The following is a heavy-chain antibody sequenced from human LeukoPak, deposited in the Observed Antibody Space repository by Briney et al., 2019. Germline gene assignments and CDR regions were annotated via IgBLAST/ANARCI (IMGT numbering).Heavy chain of an antibody. CDR1: GFTFGTFD. CDR3: VRDSEGSFDY. CDR2: LACLDASCTE. V-gene: IGHV3-23*01. J-gene: IGHJ4*02. Sequence: GGSLRLSCAASGFTFGTFDMSWVRQAPGKGLEWVSTLACLDASCTEYYSDSVKGRFSISRDKAKSTLSLQVSSLRVEDTAMYYCVRDSEGSFDYWGQGTLVTVSS.